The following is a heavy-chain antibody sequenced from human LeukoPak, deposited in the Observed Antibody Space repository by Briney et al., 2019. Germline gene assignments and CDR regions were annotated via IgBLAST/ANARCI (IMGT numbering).Heavy chain of an antibody. CDR1: GYTFTSYD. J-gene: IGHJ4*02. D-gene: IGHD6-19*01. CDR3: GRDTVRTTVAGGPEY. Sequence: ASVKVSCKASGYTFTSYDINWVRQATGQGLEWMGWMNPNSGNTGYAQKFQGRVTITRNTSISTAYMELGSLRSDDTAVYYCGRDTVRTTVAGGPEYWGQGTLVTVSS. V-gene: IGHV1-8*03. CDR2: MNPNSGNT.